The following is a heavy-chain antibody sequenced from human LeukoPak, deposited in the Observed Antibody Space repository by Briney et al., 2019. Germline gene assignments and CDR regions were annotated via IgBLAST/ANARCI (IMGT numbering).Heavy chain of an antibody. V-gene: IGHV3-74*01. D-gene: IGHD3-22*01. Sequence: GGSLRLSCAASGFTFSNYWMHWVRQAPGKGLVWVSGINSDGSSTSYADSVEGRFTISRDNAKNTLYLQMNSLRAEDTAVYYCAVDSSGYWAFDYWGQGTLVTVSS. CDR3: AVDSSGYWAFDY. J-gene: IGHJ4*02. CDR2: INSDGSST. CDR1: GFTFSNYW.